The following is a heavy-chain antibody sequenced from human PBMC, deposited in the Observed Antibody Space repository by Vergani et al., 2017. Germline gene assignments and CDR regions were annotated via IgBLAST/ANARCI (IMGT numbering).Heavy chain of an antibody. CDR2: IYHSGST. Sequence: QLQLQESGSGLVKPSQTLSLTGAVSGGSISSGGYSWSWIRQPPGKGLEWIGYIYHSGSTYYNPSLKSRVTISVDRSKNQFSLKLSSVTAADPAVYYFASEDRYCSSTSCYQGWGQGTLVTVSS. V-gene: IGHV4-30-2*01. CDR1: GGSISSGGYS. J-gene: IGHJ4*02. CDR3: ASEDRYCSSTSCYQG. D-gene: IGHD2-2*01.